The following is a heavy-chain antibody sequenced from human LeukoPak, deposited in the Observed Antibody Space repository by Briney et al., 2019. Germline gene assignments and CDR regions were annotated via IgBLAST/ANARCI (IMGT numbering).Heavy chain of an antibody. V-gene: IGHV4-4*07. CDR1: GGSISSYY. D-gene: IGHD6-19*01. J-gene: IGHJ2*01. CDR3: ARGHRSSGWYAWYFDL. Sequence: PSETLSLTCTVSGGSISSYYWSWIRQPAGKGLEWIGRIYTSGSTNYNPSLKSRVTMSVDTSKNQFSLKLSSVTAADTAVYYCARGHRSSGWYAWYFDLRGRGTLVTVSS. CDR2: IYTSGST.